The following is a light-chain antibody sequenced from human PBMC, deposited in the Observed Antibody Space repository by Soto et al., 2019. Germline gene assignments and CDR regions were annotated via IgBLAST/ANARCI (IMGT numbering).Light chain of an antibody. CDR3: QQYGSSGT. CDR1: QSVSSSY. J-gene: IGKJ1*01. Sequence: EIVLKHSPGTLSLSPCERATLSFRASQSVSSSYLAWYQQKPGQAPRLLIYGASNRATGIPDRFSGSGSGTDFTLTISRLEPEDFAVYYCQQYGSSGTFGQGTKVDIK. CDR2: GAS. V-gene: IGKV3-20*01.